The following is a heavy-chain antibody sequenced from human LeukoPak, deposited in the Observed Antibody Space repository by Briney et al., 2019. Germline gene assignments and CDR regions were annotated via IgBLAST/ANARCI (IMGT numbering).Heavy chain of an antibody. J-gene: IGHJ4*02. CDR2: IYFSGST. Sequence: SETLSLTCTVSGGSISTIGYYWGWIRQPPGKGLEWIGSIYFSGSTYYNPSLKSRLTISVDASKNQCSLKLSSVTAADSAVYYCARLYGYSYGHIDYWGQGTLVTVSS. CDR3: ARLYGYSYGHIDY. CDR1: GGSISTIGYY. V-gene: IGHV4-39*01. D-gene: IGHD5-18*01.